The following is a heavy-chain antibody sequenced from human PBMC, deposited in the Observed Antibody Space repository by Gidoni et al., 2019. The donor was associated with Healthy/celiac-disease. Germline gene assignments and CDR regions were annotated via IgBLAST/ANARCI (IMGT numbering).Heavy chain of an antibody. V-gene: IGHV1-2*02. CDR1: GYTFTGYY. CDR2: INPNIGGT. J-gene: IGHJ5*02. D-gene: IGHD3-10*01. Sequence: QVQLVQSGAEVKKPGASVKVSCKASGYTFTGYYMHWVRQAPGPGLEWMGWINPNIGGTNYAQKFQGRVTMTRDTSISTAYMELSRLRSDDTAVYYCARDRMVRGVIPSGIEFDPWGQGTLVTVSS. CDR3: ARDRMVRGVIPSGIEFDP.